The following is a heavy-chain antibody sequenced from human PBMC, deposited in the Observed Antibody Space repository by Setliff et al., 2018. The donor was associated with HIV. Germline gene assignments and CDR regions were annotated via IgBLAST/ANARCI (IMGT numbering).Heavy chain of an antibody. CDR2: INPSNGAT. V-gene: IGHV1-2*04. CDR1: GYTFTDYF. CDR3: AREYDVLCGSYISAFDI. J-gene: IGHJ3*02. Sequence: ASVKVSWKASGYTFTDYFIHWVRQAPGQGLEWVGRINPSNGATDFGQKFQGWITMTRETSSRTAYLEVNRLTSDDTAVYYCAREYDVLCGSYISAFDIWSQGTMVTVSS. D-gene: IGHD3-3*01.